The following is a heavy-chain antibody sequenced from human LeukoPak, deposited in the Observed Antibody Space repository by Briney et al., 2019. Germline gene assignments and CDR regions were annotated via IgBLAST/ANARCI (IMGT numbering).Heavy chain of an antibody. CDR3: ARGQWYYYGSSGYWYYFDY. J-gene: IGHJ4*02. CDR1: GFTFSSYA. Sequence: GGSLRLSCAASGFTFSSYAMHWVRQAPGKGLEYVSAISSNGGSTYYANSVKGRFTISRDNSKNTLYLQMGSLRAEDMAVYYCARGQWYYYGSSGYWYYFDYWGQGTLVTVSS. V-gene: IGHV3-64*01. D-gene: IGHD3-22*01. CDR2: ISSNGGST.